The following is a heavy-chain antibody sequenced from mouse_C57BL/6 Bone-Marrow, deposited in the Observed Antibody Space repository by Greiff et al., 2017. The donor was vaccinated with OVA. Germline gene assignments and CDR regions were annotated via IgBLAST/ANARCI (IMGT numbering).Heavy chain of an antibody. Sequence: VQLQQSGPELVKPGASVKISCKASGYTFTDYYMNWVKQSHGKSLEWIGDINPNNGGTSYNQKFKGKATLTVDKSSSTAYMELRSLTSEDSAVYYCAIPLYYAMDYWGQGTSVTVSS. CDR3: AIPLYYAMDY. CDR2: INPNNGGT. V-gene: IGHV1-26*01. J-gene: IGHJ4*01. CDR1: GYTFTDYY.